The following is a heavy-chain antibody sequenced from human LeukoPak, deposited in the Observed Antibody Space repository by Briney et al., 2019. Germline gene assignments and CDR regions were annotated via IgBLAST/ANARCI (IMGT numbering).Heavy chain of an antibody. CDR1: GGSISSYY. D-gene: IGHD3-22*01. CDR3: ARSNYYDSSGYQIDY. Sequence: SETLSLTCTVSGGSISSYYLSWIRQPAGKGLEWIGRIYTSGSTNYNPSLKSRVTMSVDTSKNQFSLKLSSVTAADTAVYYCARSNYYDSSGYQIDYWGQGTLVTVSS. CDR2: IYTSGST. V-gene: IGHV4-4*07. J-gene: IGHJ4*02.